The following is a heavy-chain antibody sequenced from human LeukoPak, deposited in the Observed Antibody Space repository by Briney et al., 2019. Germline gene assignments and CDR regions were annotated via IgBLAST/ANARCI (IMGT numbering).Heavy chain of an antibody. D-gene: IGHD3-10*01. CDR2: IYYSGST. V-gene: IGHV4-59*01. Sequence: PSETLSLTCTVSGGSISSYYWSWIRQPPGKGLEWIGYIYYSGSTNYNPSLKSRVTISVDTSKNQFSPKLSSVTAADTAVYYCARVISRMVRGVIYYYMDVWGKGTTVTVSS. CDR1: GGSISSYY. J-gene: IGHJ6*03. CDR3: ARVISRMVRGVIYYYMDV.